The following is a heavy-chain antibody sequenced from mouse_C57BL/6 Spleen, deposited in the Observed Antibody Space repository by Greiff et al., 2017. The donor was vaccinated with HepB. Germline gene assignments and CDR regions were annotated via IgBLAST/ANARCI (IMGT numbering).Heavy chain of an antibody. CDR2: IDPETGGT. CDR1: GYTFTDYD. V-gene: IGHV1-15*01. CDR3: TPYYSNWFAY. D-gene: IGHD2-5*01. Sequence: QVQLQQSGAELVRPGASVTLSCKASGYTFTDYDMHWVKQTPVHGLEWIGAIDPETGGTAYNQKFKGKAILTADKSSSTAYMELRSLTSEDSAVYYCTPYYSNWFAYWGQGTLVTVSA. J-gene: IGHJ3*01.